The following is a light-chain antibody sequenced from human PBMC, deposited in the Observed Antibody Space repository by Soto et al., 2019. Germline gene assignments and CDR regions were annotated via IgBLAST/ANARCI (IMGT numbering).Light chain of an antibody. CDR2: GAS. Sequence: EILLTQSPCTLSLSPGERATLSCKTSQTSGSKFLAWYQQKPGKAPRLLIYGASTRATGIPARFSGSGSGTEFTLTISSLQSEDYEVYFCQQYIRWPLTFGGGTKVDIK. J-gene: IGKJ4*01. CDR1: QTSGSKF. CDR3: QQYIRWPLT. V-gene: IGKV3-15*01.